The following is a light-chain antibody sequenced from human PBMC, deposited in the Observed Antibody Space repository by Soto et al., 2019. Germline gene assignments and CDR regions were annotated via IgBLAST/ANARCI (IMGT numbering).Light chain of an antibody. CDR3: QQYDNPSLT. Sequence: DIQMTQSPSSLSASVGDRVTITCQASQDISKYFNWYQQKPWKAPKLLIYDASNLETGVPSRFTGSGSGTDFTFTISSLQPEDIATYYCQQYDNPSLTFGGGTKVEIK. CDR1: QDISKY. V-gene: IGKV1-33*01. J-gene: IGKJ4*01. CDR2: DAS.